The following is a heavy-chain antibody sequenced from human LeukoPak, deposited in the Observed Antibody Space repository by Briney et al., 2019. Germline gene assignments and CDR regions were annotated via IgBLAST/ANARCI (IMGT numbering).Heavy chain of an antibody. J-gene: IGHJ4*02. CDR2: ITAYNGNT. D-gene: IGHD5-12*01. Sequence: GASVKVSCKASVYTFTSYGISWVRQAPGQGLEWMGWITAYNGNTNYAQKLQGRVTMTTDTSTSTAYMELRSLRSDDTAVYYCARSRVATISDYWGQGTLATVSS. CDR1: VYTFTSYG. CDR3: ARSRVATISDY. V-gene: IGHV1-18*01.